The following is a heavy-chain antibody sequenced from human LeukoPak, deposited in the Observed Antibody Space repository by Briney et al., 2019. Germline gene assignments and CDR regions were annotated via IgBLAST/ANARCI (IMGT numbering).Heavy chain of an antibody. J-gene: IGHJ4*02. V-gene: IGHV4-34*01. CDR2: INHSGST. D-gene: IGHD2-8*01. CDR1: GGSFSGYY. CDR3: ARMGDIVLMADY. Sequence: KPSETLSLTCAVYGGSFSGYYWSWIRQPPGKGLEWIGEINHSGSTNYNPSLKSRVTISVDTSKNQFSLKLSSVTAADTAVYCCARMGDIVLMADYWGQGTLVTVSS.